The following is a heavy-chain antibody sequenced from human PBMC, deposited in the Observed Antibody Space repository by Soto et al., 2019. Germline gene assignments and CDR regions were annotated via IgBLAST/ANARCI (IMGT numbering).Heavy chain of an antibody. CDR1: GFSFRSYA. Sequence: QVQLVESGGGVVQPGRSRRLSCAASGFSFRSYAMHWVRQAPGKGLEWVAVISYDGINKYYADSVKGRFSISRDNSKDTLYLEMNSLRGDDTAVYYCAKDLRAGRPEHFQHWCLGTLVTVSS. J-gene: IGHJ1*01. V-gene: IGHV3-30-3*01. CDR2: ISYDGINK. D-gene: IGHD6-6*01. CDR3: AKDLRAGRPEHFQH.